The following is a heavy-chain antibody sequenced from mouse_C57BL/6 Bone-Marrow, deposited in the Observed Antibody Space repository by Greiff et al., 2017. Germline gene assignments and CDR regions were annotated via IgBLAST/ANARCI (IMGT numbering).Heavy chain of an antibody. CDR3: VLIYYDYNAVGDD. CDR1: GFNIKDYY. D-gene: IGHD2-4*01. V-gene: IGHV14-2*01. Sequence: EVQLQQSGAELVKPGASVKLSCTASGFNIKDYYMHWVKQRTEQGLEWIGRIDPEDGVTKYAPKFPGKATITADTSSNTAYLQLSSLTSEDTAVYYCVLIYYDYNAVGDDWGQGTTLTVSS. J-gene: IGHJ2*01. CDR2: IDPEDGVT.